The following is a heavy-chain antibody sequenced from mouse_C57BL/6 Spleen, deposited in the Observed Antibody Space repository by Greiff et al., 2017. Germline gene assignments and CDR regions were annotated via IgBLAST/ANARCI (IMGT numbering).Heavy chain of an antibody. CDR3: ASANGDSYYSMDY. Sequence: EVQVVESGGGLVKPGGSLKLSCAASGFTFSDYGMHWVRQAPEKGLEWVAYISSGSSTISYADTVKGRFTISSDNAKNTLFLQMTSLRSDDTARYYCASANGDSYYSMDYWGQGTSVTVSS. V-gene: IGHV5-17*01. D-gene: IGHD4-1*01. CDR1: GFTFSDYG. J-gene: IGHJ4*01. CDR2: ISSGSSTI.